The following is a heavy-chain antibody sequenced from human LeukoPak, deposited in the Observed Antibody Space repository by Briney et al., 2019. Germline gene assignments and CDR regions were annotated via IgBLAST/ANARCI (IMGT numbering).Heavy chain of an antibody. CDR2: INPSGGLT. D-gene: IGHD3-10*01. J-gene: IGHJ4*02. CDR3: ARGVSMGRGGITSRPPHYFDY. CDR1: GYTFTTNY. V-gene: IGHV1-46*01. Sequence: ASVKVSCKASGYTFTTNYMHWVRQAPGQGLEWMGKINPSGGLTRYSQKFEDRVTMTRDTSTSTVYMELSSLRSDDTAVYYCARGVSMGRGGITSRPPHYFDYWGQGTLVTVSS.